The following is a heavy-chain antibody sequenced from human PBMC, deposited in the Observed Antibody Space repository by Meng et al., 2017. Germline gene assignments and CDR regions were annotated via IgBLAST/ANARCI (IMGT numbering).Heavy chain of an antibody. Sequence: GESLKISCSASGFTFSSYAMHWVRQDPGKGLERVAVISYDVSNKYYADSVKGRFTISRDNPKNTLYLQMNSLRAEDTAVYYCARDRREIAAAGTLGYWGQGTLVTVSS. CDR2: ISYDVSNK. J-gene: IGHJ4*02. D-gene: IGHD6-13*01. CDR1: GFTFSSYA. CDR3: ARDRREIAAAGTLGY. V-gene: IGHV3-30*01.